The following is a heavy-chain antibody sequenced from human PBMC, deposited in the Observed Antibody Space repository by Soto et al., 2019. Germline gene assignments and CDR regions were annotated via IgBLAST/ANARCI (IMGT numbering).Heavy chain of an antibody. CDR2: ISGSGDST. Sequence: PGGSLRLSCAASGFTFSSYAMSWVRQAPGKGLEWVSIISGSGDSTYYADSVEGRFTISRHNSRNTLYLQMDSLRTEDTAVYYCARGGGPFINSVTNPFDYWGQGTLVTVSS. CDR3: ARGGGPFINSVTNPFDY. D-gene: IGHD4-17*01. CDR1: GFTFSSYA. V-gene: IGHV3-23*01. J-gene: IGHJ4*02.